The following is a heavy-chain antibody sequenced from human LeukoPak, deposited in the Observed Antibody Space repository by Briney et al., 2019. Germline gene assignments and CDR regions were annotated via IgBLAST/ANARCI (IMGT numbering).Heavy chain of an antibody. V-gene: IGHV4-59*01. CDR2: IYYSGST. D-gene: IGHD2-2*01. CDR1: GGSISSYY. CDR3: ARGQDIVVVPAGGDPYYYYGMDV. Sequence: SETLSLTCTVSGGSISSYYWSWIRQPPGKGLEWIGYIYYSGSTNYNPSLKSRVTISVDTSKNQFSLKLSSVTAADTAVYYRARGQDIVVVPAGGDPYYYYGMDVWGQGTTVTVSS. J-gene: IGHJ6*02.